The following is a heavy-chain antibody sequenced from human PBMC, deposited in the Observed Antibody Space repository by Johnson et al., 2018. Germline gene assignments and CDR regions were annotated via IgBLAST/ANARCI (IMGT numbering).Heavy chain of an antibody. D-gene: IGHD3-10*01. V-gene: IGHV4-59*01. Sequence: QVQLQESGPGLVKPSETLSLTCTVSGGSISSYYWSWIRQPPGKGLEWIGYIYYSGSTNYNPSLKSRVTISVDTSKNQFSLKLSSVTAADTAVYYCARKAGANAFDIWGQGTMVTVSS. CDR2: IYYSGST. CDR3: ARKAGANAFDI. J-gene: IGHJ3*02. CDR1: GGSISSYY.